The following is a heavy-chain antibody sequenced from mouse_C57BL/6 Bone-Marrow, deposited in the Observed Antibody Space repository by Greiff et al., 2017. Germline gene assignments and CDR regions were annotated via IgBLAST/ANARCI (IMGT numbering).Heavy chain of an antibody. Sequence: QVQLQQSGAELVRPGTSVKVSCKASGYAFTNYLIEWVKQRPGQGLEWIGVINPGSGGTYYNEKLKGKATLTADKSSSTAYMQLSSLTSEYSAVYFCARRRIYPGGYAMDYWGQGTSVTVSS. CDR2: INPGSGGT. CDR3: ARRRIYPGGYAMDY. V-gene: IGHV1-54*01. D-gene: IGHD1-1*01. CDR1: GYAFTNYL. J-gene: IGHJ4*01.